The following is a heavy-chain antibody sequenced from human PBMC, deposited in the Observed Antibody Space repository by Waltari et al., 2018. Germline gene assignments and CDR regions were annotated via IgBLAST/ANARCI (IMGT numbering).Heavy chain of an antibody. V-gene: IGHV3-74*03. Sequence: EVHLVESGGGLVQPGGSLRLSCAASGFTFSRYWMHWVRQAPGKGLVSVSHIKMDGSSTTAAASVKGRFTISRDNAKNTLFLQMNRLRAEDTAVYYCVLYSSDFLGDCWGQGTLVTVSS. CDR3: VLYSSDFLGDC. CDR2: IKMDGSST. J-gene: IGHJ4*02. D-gene: IGHD6-25*01. CDR1: GFTFSRYW.